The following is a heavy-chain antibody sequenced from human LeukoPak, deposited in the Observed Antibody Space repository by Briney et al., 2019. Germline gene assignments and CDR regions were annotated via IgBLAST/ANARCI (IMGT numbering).Heavy chain of an antibody. CDR1: GDSITTEHYW. D-gene: IGHD2-2*01. CDR2: IFYTGKI. V-gene: IGHV4-39*01. Sequence: SETLSLTCDVSGDSITTEHYWWGWLRQPPGKGLEWIAIIFYTGKIHDNPSLRNRISMSVDTSKDQFSLRLSAVTAADTAVYYCAREAHRYCSSTSCSKGEFYYYCYYMDVWGKGTTVTVSS. CDR3: AREAHRYCSSTSCSKGEFYYYCYYMDV. J-gene: IGHJ6*03.